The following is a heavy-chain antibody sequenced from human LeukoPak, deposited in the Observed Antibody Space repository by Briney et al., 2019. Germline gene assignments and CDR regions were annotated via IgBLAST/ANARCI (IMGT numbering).Heavy chain of an antibody. D-gene: IGHD3-9*01. CDR2: ITASSTAI. CDR3: ARTYYDILTGYNPYFDY. CDR1: GFTFNTYT. V-gene: IGHV3-21*01. J-gene: IGHJ4*02. Sequence: GGSLRLSCAGSGFTFNTYTMNWVRQAPGKGLEWVSSITASSTAIYSADSVKGRFTISRDNAKNLLYLQMNSLRAEDTAVYYCARTYYDILTGYNPYFDYWGQGILVTVSS.